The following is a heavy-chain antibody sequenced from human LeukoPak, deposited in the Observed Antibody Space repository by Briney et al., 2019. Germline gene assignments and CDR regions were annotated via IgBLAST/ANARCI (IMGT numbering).Heavy chain of an antibody. Sequence: GGSLRLSCAASGFTFSTYWMSWVRQAPGKGLEWVANINQDGSEKYYVDSVKGRFTISRDNAKNSLYLQMNSLRAEDTAVYYCARGGVLPTDFDYWGQGTLVTVSS. CDR1: GFTFSTYW. D-gene: IGHD3-10*01. J-gene: IGHJ4*02. V-gene: IGHV3-7*01. CDR3: ARGGVLPTDFDY. CDR2: INQDGSEK.